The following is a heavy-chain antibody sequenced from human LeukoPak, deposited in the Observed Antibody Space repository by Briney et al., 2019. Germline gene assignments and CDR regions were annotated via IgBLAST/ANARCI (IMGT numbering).Heavy chain of an antibody. CDR3: ITDPGDYENF. J-gene: IGHJ4*02. V-gene: IGHV3-15*01. CDR1: GFSFSNAW. D-gene: IGHD4-17*01. CDR2: IKSKGDGETR. Sequence: VGSLRLSCAASGFSFSNAWMSWVRQAPGKGLGWVGRIKSKGDGETRDYAAPVRGRFDISRDDSKNTLFLLMNSLKTDDTAVYFCITDPGDYENFWGQGTLVT.